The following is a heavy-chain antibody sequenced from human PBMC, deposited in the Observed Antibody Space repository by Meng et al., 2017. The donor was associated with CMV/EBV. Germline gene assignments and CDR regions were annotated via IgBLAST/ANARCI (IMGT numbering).Heavy chain of an antibody. Sequence: GGSLRPSCAASGFTFNTYSMNWVRQTPGKGLEWVSSISSSSNFIYNADPVKGRFTTSRDNAKNSLYLQVNSLRAGDTAVYYCAREGGYDFWSGYYFGGEYYGMDIWGQETTVTVSS. CDR1: GFTFNTYS. CDR2: ISSSSNFI. D-gene: IGHD3-3*01. J-gene: IGHJ6*02. V-gene: IGHV3-21*01. CDR3: AREGGYDFWSGYYFGGEYYGMDI.